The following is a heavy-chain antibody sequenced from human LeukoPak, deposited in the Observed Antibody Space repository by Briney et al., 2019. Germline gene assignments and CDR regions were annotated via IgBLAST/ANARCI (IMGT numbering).Heavy chain of an antibody. CDR2: IRYDGSNK. J-gene: IGHJ1*01. CDR1: GFTFGSYG. V-gene: IGHV3-30*02. Sequence: GGSLRLSCAASGFTFGSYGMHWVRQAPGKGLEWVAFIRYDGSNKYYADSVKGRFTISRDNSKNTLYLQMNSLRAEDTAVYYCAKDVASGSYYTEYFQHWGQGTLVTVSS. CDR3: AKDVASGSYYTEYFQH. D-gene: IGHD1-26*01.